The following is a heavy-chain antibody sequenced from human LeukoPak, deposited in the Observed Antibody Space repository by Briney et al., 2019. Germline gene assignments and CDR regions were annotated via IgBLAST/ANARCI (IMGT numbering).Heavy chain of an antibody. D-gene: IGHD3-22*01. Sequence: PGGSLRLSCAASGFTFSSYSMNWVRQAPGKGLEWVSSISSSSSYIYYADSVKGRFTISRDNAKNSLYLQMNSLRAEDTAVYYCARTPPTYYYDSSGYYYFWFDPWGQGTLVTVSS. CDR3: ARTPPTYYYDSSGYYYFWFDP. CDR1: GFTFSSYS. CDR2: ISSSSSYI. J-gene: IGHJ5*02. V-gene: IGHV3-21*04.